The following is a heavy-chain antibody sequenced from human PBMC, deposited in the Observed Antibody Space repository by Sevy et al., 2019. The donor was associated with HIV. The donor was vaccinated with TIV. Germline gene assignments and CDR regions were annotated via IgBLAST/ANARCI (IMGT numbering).Heavy chain of an antibody. Sequence: APVKVSCKASGYTFTSYGISWVRQAPGQGLEWMGWISTYNTVRNSAQKFHDRVTMTIDTSTSTAYMELSGLRSDDTAVYYCARSTQVAGRSNWFDPWGQGTLVTVSS. V-gene: IGHV1-18*01. CDR2: ISTYNTVR. J-gene: IGHJ5*02. D-gene: IGHD6-19*01. CDR1: GYTFTSYG. CDR3: ARSTQVAGRSNWFDP.